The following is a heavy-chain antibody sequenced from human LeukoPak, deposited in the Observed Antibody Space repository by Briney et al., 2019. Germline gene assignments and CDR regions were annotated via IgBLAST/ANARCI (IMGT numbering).Heavy chain of an antibody. D-gene: IGHD6-19*01. CDR3: ARDRIAVAGAFDI. Sequence: YPSQTLSLTCTVSGGSISSGDYYWSWIRQPPGKGLEWIGYIYYSGSTYYNPSLKGRVTISVDTSKNQFSLKLSSVTAADTAVYYCARDRIAVAGAFDIWGQGTMVTVSS. CDR2: IYYSGST. V-gene: IGHV4-30-4*01. CDR1: GGSISSGDYY. J-gene: IGHJ3*02.